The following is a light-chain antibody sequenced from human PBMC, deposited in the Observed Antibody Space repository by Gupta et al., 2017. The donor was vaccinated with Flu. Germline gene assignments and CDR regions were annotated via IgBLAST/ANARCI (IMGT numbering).Light chain of an antibody. CDR2: EVA. Sequence: SALTQPASVSGSPGQSITISCIGTSRDVGSHKYVSWYQHHPGKVPKLMIYEVAIRPSGVSDRFSGSKSGNTASLTISGLQPEDEADYYCSSYSTSTTPWVFGGGTKLTVL. CDR3: SSYSTSTTPWV. J-gene: IGLJ3*02. V-gene: IGLV2-14*01. CDR1: SRDVGSHKY.